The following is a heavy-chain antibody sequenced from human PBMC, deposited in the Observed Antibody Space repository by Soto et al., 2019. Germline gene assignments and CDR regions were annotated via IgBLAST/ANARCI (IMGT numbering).Heavy chain of an antibody. D-gene: IGHD3-10*02. J-gene: IGHJ4*02. CDR3: AKYDPGTYVRKFYFDY. CDR2: ISGSGGST. Sequence: GGSLRLSCAASGFTFSSYAMSWVRQAPGKGLEWVSAISGSGGSTYYADSVKGRFTISRDNSKNTLYLQMNSLRAEDTAVYYIAKYDPGTYVRKFYFDYGGQGSLVTVSS. CDR1: GFTFSSYA. V-gene: IGHV3-23*01.